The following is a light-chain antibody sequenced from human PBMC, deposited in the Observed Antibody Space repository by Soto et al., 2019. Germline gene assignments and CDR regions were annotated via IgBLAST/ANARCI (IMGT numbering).Light chain of an antibody. CDR1: QTVSASY. Sequence: RASQTVSASYLAWYQQKPGQAPRLLIYGASNRATGIPDRFSGSGSGKACSLSISRLEPEAFAVYYWDQYGSSGTFRRGTKVDIK. J-gene: IGKJ4*02. CDR3: DQYGSSGT. CDR2: GAS. V-gene: IGKV3-20*01.